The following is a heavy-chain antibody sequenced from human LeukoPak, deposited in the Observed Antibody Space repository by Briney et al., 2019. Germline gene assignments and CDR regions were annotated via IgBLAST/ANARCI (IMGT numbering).Heavy chain of an antibody. V-gene: IGHV1-18*01. CDR3: ARAYHSSSWCGVAEYFQH. Sequence: AASVKVSCKTSGYTFTNYGITWVRQAPGQGLERMGWISPYNGSTNYAQNLQGRVTMTTDTSTGTAYMELRSLTSDDTAVYYCARAYHSSSWCGVAEYFQHWGQGTLVTVSS. D-gene: IGHD6-13*01. CDR2: ISPYNGST. J-gene: IGHJ1*01. CDR1: GYTFTNYG.